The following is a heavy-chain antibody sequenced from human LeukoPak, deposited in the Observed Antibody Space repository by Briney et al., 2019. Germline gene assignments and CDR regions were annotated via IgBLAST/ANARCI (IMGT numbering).Heavy chain of an antibody. CDR3: GRNDIAAGGYYYYGMDV. Sequence: SETLSLTCTVSGASISVSSYYWGWLRQPPGKGLEWIGSIYSSGTTSYNPSLKSRVTISVDTSKNEFSLNLSSVTAADTAVYYCGRNDIAAGGYYYYGMDVWGQGITVTVSS. V-gene: IGHV4-39*07. CDR2: IYSSGTT. CDR1: GASISVSSYY. D-gene: IGHD6-13*01. J-gene: IGHJ6*02.